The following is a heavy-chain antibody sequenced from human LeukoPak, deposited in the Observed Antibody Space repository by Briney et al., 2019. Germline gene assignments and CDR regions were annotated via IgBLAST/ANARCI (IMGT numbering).Heavy chain of an antibody. CDR3: AKDLFGYCSGGSCYVLFFDY. CDR2: ISGSGGST. J-gene: IGHJ4*02. Sequence: GGSLRLSCAASGFTFSSYAMSWVRQAPGKGLEWVSAISGSGGSTYYADSVKGRFTISRDNSKNTLYLQMNSLRAEDTAVYYCAKDLFGYCSGGSCYVLFFDYWGQGTLVTVSS. CDR1: GFTFSSYA. D-gene: IGHD2-15*01. V-gene: IGHV3-23*01.